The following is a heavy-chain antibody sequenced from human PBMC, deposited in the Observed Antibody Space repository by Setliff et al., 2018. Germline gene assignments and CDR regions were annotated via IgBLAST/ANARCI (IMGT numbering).Heavy chain of an antibody. D-gene: IGHD3-3*01. CDR2: IDISGTT. J-gene: IGHJ4*02. CDR1: GGSISSHY. CDR3: VKNPLTMPRGFFEY. V-gene: IGHV4-4*07. Sequence: SETLSLTCTVSGGSISSHYWNWIRQPAGEGLEWTGRIDISGTTNYNPSLKSRVTMSLDSSKNQFSLNLNSVTAADTAVYYCVKNPLTMPRGFFEYWGRGTLVTVSS.